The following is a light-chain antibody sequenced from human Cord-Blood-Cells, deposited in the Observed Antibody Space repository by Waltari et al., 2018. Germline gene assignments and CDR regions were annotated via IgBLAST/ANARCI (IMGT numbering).Light chain of an antibody. CDR1: SVHSSYA. CDR3: QTWGTGIQV. Sequence: QLVLTQSPSASASLGASVKLTCTLSSVHSSYAIAWHQQQPEKGHRYLMNLNSDGSHSKGEGIPDRFSGSSSGAERYLTISSLQSEDEADYYCQTWGTGIQVFGGGTKLTVL. V-gene: IGLV4-69*01. CDR2: LNSDGSH. J-gene: IGLJ3*02.